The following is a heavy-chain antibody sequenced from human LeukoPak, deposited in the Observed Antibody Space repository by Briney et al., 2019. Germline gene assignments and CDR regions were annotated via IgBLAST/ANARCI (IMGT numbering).Heavy chain of an antibody. V-gene: IGHV3-48*03. Sequence: GGSLRLSCAASGFTFSSYEMNWVRQAPGKGLEWVSYISSSGSTIYYADSVKGRFTISRDNAKNSLYLQMNSLRAEDTAVYYCARDRSSGWYVSSSIDYWGQGTLVTVSS. D-gene: IGHD6-19*01. CDR1: GFTFSSYE. CDR2: ISSSGSTI. CDR3: ARDRSSGWYVSSSIDY. J-gene: IGHJ4*02.